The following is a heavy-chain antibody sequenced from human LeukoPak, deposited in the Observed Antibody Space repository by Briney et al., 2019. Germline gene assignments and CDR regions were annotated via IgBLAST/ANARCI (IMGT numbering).Heavy chain of an antibody. D-gene: IGHD5-18*01. CDR2: IYYSGST. CDR1: GGSISSSFYY. Sequence: NPSETLSLTCIVSGGSISSSFYYWGWIRQPPGKGLEWIGSIYYSGSTYYNPSLKSRVTISVDTSKNQFSLKLSSVTAADTAVYYCASRIGYNYWTWGQGTLVTVSS. V-gene: IGHV4-39*01. CDR3: ASRIGYNYWT. J-gene: IGHJ5*02.